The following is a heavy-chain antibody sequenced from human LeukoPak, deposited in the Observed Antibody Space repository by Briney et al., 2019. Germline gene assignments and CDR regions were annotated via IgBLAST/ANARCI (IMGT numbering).Heavy chain of an antibody. Sequence: GGSLRLSCAASGSTSSYYAMNWVRQAPGKGLEWISYISYHGRTTYYADSVKGRFTISRGNSKNTLYLQMNSLRAEDTAVYYCAKSGLNRFDYWGQGTLVTVSS. D-gene: IGHD2-15*01. J-gene: IGHJ4*02. CDR2: ISYHGRTT. V-gene: IGHV3-23*01. CDR1: GSTSSYYA. CDR3: AKSGLNRFDY.